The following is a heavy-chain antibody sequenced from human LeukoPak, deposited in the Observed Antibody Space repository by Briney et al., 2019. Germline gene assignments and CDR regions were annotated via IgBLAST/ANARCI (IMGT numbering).Heavy chain of an antibody. Sequence: SETLSLTCTVSGGSISSSSYCWGWIRQPPGKGLEWIGSIYYSGSTYYNPSLKSRVTISVDTSKNQFSLKLSSVTAADTAVYYCARHTGYYFDYWGQGTLVTVSS. CDR3: ARHTGYYFDY. J-gene: IGHJ4*02. CDR2: IYYSGST. V-gene: IGHV4-39*01. CDR1: GGSISSSSYC.